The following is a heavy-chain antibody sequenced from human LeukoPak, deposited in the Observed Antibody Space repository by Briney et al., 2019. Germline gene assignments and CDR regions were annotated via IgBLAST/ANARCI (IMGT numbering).Heavy chain of an antibody. V-gene: IGHV3-21*01. Sequence: GGSLRLSCAASGFTFSSYSMNWVRQAPGKGLEWVSSISSSSSYIYYADSVKGRFTISRDNAKNSLYLQMNSLRAEDTAVYYCARDVETYYDFWSGYYNWGQGTLVTVSS. CDR3: ARDVETYYDFWSGYYN. J-gene: IGHJ4*02. D-gene: IGHD3-3*01. CDR2: ISSSSSYI. CDR1: GFTFSSYS.